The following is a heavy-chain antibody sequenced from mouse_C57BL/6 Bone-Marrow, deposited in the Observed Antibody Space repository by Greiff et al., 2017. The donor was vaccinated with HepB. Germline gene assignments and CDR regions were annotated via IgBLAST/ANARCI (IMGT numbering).Heavy chain of an antibody. J-gene: IGHJ2*01. CDR1: GFTFSSYG. D-gene: IGHD1-1*01. V-gene: IGHV5-6*01. Sequence: EVMLVESGGDLVKPGGSLKLSCAASGFTFSSYGMSWVRQTPDKRLEWVATISSGGSYTYYPDSVKGRFTISRDNATNTLYLQMSSLKSEDTAMYYCARKDSFYYFDYWGQGTTLTVSS. CDR3: ARKDSFYYFDY. CDR2: ISSGGSYT.